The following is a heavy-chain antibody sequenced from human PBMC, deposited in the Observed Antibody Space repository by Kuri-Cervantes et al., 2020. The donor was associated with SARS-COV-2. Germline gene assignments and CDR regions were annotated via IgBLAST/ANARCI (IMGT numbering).Heavy chain of an antibody. CDR3: ARQVWPGILTPIYYFGY. J-gene: IGHJ4*02. V-gene: IGHV4-39*01. Sequence: GSLRLSCTVSGGPISSSSYYWGWIRQPPGKGLECIGSIYYSGSTYYNPSLKSRVTISVDTSKNQFSPKQSSVTAADTAVYYCARQVWPGILTPIYYFGYWGQGTLVTVSS. CDR2: IYYSGST. CDR1: GGPISSSSYY. D-gene: IGHD3-9*01.